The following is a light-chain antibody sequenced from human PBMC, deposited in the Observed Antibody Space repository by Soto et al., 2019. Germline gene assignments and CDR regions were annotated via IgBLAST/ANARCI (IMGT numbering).Light chain of an antibody. Sequence: EIVLTQSPGTLSLSPGERATLSCRASQTVSKNYLAWYQHKPGQPPRLLIYDASDRATGVPDRFIGSGSGKDFTLTISTLEHEDSAVYYCQQCATAPLTFGQGTKVEIK. CDR3: QQCATAPLT. CDR1: QTVSKNY. J-gene: IGKJ1*01. CDR2: DAS. V-gene: IGKV3-20*01.